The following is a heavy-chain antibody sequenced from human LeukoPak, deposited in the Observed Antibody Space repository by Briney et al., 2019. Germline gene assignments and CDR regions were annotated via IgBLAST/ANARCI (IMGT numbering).Heavy chain of an antibody. CDR1: GGSISSRYGY. D-gene: IGHD2-8*01. CDR3: ANLGSTNGAIGD. CDR2: VYYSGTT. V-gene: IGHV4-39*01. J-gene: IGHJ4*02. Sequence: SETLSLTCAVSGGSISSRYGYWGWIRQPPGEGLEGIGSVYYSGTTYYNPSLKSRVIISVDTSKRQFSLRLSSVTAADTAVYYCANLGSTNGAIGDWGQGTRVIVSS.